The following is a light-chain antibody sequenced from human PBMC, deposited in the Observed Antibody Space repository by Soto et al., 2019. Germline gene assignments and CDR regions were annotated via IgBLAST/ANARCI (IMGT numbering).Light chain of an antibody. Sequence: EIVLTQSPGTLSLSPGERDTLSCRASQSVSSNYLAWSQQKPGQSPRLLIYGASTRATGIPDRFSGSGSGTDFTLNISRLEPEDFAVYYCQQYDSSPLRTFGGGTKVEIK. CDR2: GAS. V-gene: IGKV3-20*01. J-gene: IGKJ4*01. CDR1: QSVSSNY. CDR3: QQYDSSPLRT.